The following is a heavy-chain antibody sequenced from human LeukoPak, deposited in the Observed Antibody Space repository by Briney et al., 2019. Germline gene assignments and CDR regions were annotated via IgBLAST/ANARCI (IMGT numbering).Heavy chain of an antibody. Sequence: GGTLRLSCAASGFTFSSYSMNWVRQAPGKGLEWVSSISSSSSYIYYADSVKGRFTISRDNAKNSLYLQMNSLRAEDTAVYYCARDYSSPYLKYYFDYWGQGTLVTVSS. CDR2: ISSSSSYI. D-gene: IGHD5-18*01. J-gene: IGHJ4*02. V-gene: IGHV3-21*01. CDR1: GFTFSSYS. CDR3: ARDYSSPYLKYYFDY.